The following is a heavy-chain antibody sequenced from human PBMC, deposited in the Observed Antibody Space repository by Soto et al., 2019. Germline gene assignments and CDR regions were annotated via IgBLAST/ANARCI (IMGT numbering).Heavy chain of an antibody. CDR1: GFSFRSHG. D-gene: IGHD4-17*01. CDR2: IWYDGSKK. J-gene: IGHJ4*02. Sequence: QVQLVESGGGVVQPGRSLRLSCAASGFSFRSHGMHWVRQAPGKGLEWVAVIWYDGSKKYYADSVKGRFTISRDNSKNTLYLEMNSLRAEDTAVYYCARDSSGVTTYFDSWGQGSLVTVSS. V-gene: IGHV3-33*01. CDR3: ARDSSGVTTYFDS.